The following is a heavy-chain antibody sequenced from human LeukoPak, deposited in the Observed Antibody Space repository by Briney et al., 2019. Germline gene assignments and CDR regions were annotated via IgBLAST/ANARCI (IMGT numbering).Heavy chain of an antibody. CDR2: IIPIFGTA. CDR1: GGTFSSYA. Sequence: ASVKVSCKASGGTFSSYAISWVRQAPGQGLEWMGGIIPIFGTANYAQKFQGRVTITADESTSTAYMELSSLRSEDTAVYYCARDICSGGSCYSGYYYGMDVWGQGTTVTVSS. J-gene: IGHJ6*02. D-gene: IGHD2-15*01. V-gene: IGHV1-69*13. CDR3: ARDICSGGSCYSGYYYGMDV.